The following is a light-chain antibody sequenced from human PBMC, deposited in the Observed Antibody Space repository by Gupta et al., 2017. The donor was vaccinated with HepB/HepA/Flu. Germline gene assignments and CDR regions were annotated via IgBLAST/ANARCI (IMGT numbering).Light chain of an antibody. Sequence: QPALTQPASVSVSPGQSGTISCTGTSSDVGSYNLVSWYQQHPGKAPKLMIYEVSKRPSGVSNRFSGSKSGNTASLTIAGLQAEDEADYYCCSYAGSSTFVVFGGGTKLTVL. CDR1: SSDVGSYNL. CDR3: CSYAGSSTFVV. V-gene: IGLV2-23*02. J-gene: IGLJ2*01. CDR2: EVS.